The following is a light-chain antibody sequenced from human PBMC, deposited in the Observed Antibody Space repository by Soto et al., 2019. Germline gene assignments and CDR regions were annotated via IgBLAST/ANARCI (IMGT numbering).Light chain of an antibody. J-gene: IGKJ5*01. V-gene: IGKV3-20*01. CDR3: QQYGSSPPIT. CDR2: GAS. CDR1: QSVSNNY. Sequence: EIVLTQSPGTLSLSPGERATLSCRASQSVSNNYLAWYQQKPGQAPRLLIYGASSRAIGIPDRFTGSGSGTDFTLTIARLEPADYAVYYCQQYGSSPPITFGQGTRLDIK.